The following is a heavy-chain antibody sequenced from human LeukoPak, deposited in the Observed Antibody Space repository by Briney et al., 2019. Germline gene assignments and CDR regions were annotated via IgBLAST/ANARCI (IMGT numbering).Heavy chain of an antibody. CDR2: IYYSGST. Sequence: SETLSLTCTVSGGSINSYYWSWIRQPPGKGLEWIGYIYYSGSTNYNPSLKSRVTISVDTSKNQFSLKLSSVTAADTAVYYCARAGGYYDSSGSVIDYWGQGTLVTVSS. CDR3: ARAGGYYDSSGSVIDY. J-gene: IGHJ4*02. D-gene: IGHD3-22*01. V-gene: IGHV4-59*01. CDR1: GGSINSYY.